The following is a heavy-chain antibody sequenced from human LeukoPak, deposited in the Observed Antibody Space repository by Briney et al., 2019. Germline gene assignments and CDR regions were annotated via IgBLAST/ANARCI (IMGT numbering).Heavy chain of an antibody. Sequence: GRSLRLSCAASGFTFSSYGMHWVRQAPGKGLEWVAVIWYDGSNKYYADSVKGRSTISRDNSKNTLYLQMNSLRAEDTAVYYCAKGGSSSWYSSWSDYWGQGTLVTVSS. CDR1: GFTFSSYG. D-gene: IGHD6-13*01. V-gene: IGHV3-33*06. CDR3: AKGGSSSWYSSWSDY. CDR2: IWYDGSNK. J-gene: IGHJ4*02.